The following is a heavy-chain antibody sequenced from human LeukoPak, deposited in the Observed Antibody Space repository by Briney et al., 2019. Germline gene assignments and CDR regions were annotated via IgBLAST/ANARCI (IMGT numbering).Heavy chain of an antibody. CDR1: GFIFSDHY. J-gene: IGHJ3*02. CDR3: ARGFNSFDI. Sequence: PGGSLRLSCAASGFIFSDHYMDWVRQAPGKGLEWVGRTRNKPNSYTTVYAASVKGRFTISRDESKNSLYLQMNSLITEDTAVCFCARGFNSFDIWGQGTTVTVSS. CDR2: TRNKPNSYTT. D-gene: IGHD5-24*01. V-gene: IGHV3-72*01.